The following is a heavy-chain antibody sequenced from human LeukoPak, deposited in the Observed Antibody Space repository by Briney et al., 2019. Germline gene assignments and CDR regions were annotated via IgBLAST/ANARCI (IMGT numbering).Heavy chain of an antibody. J-gene: IGHJ4*02. CDR3: ARVRRPLLFGEFYFDY. V-gene: IGHV1-2*02. CDR2: INPNSGGT. D-gene: IGHD3-10*02. Sequence: ASVKVSCKASGYTFTGYYMHWVRQAPGQGLGWMGWINPNSGGTNYAQKFQGRVTMTRDTSISTAYMELSRLRSDDTAVYYCARVRRPLLFGEFYFDYWGQGTLVTVSS. CDR1: GYTFTGYY.